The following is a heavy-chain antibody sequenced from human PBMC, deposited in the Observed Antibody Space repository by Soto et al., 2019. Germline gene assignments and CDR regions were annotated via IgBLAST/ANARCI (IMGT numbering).Heavy chain of an antibody. CDR2: ISSDGGAT. J-gene: IGHJ6*03. CDR3: ARGGRHDFWRWCLGCYMDV. V-gene: IGHV3-64*01. CDR1: GFNFSHYA. Sequence: EVRLVESGGGLVQPGGSLRLSCVASGFNFSHYAIHWVRQAPGKGLEYVSAISSDGGATNYANFVKGRFTISRDNSKNTLYLQMGSLRDEDMAVYCCARGGRHDFWRWCLGCYMDVWGKGTTVTVSS. D-gene: IGHD3-3*01.